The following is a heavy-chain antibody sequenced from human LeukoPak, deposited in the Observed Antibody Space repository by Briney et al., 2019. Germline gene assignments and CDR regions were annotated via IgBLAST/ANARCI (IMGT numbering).Heavy chain of an antibody. CDR1: GFTFSTYA. CDR2: ISGSGGST. D-gene: IGHD6-13*01. V-gene: IGHV3-23*01. J-gene: IGHJ4*02. Sequence: GGSLRLSCAASGFTFSTYAMSWVRQAPGKGLEWVSAISGSGGSTYFADSVKGRFTISRDNSKNTLYLQMNSLRAEDTSIYFCAKALEQETVIALDSWGQGTLVTVSS. CDR3: AKALEQETVIALDS.